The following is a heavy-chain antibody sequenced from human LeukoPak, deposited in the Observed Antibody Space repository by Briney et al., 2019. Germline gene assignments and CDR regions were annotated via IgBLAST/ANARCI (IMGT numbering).Heavy chain of an antibody. CDR2: INTSGST. CDR3: ARGSGSPTLLRSYFMDV. Sequence: KSSQTLSLTCTVTGTSITSAGYYWSCIRQPAGKGLEWIGRINTSGSTNYNPSLKSRVTISVDTSNNQFSLKLTSVTAADTAVYYCARGSGSPTLLRSYFMDVWGKGTTVTVSS. CDR1: GTSITSAGYY. J-gene: IGHJ6*03. V-gene: IGHV4-61*02. D-gene: IGHD3-10*01.